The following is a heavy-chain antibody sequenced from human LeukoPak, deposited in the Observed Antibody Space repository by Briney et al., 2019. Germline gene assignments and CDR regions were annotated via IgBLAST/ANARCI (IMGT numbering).Heavy chain of an antibody. V-gene: IGHV3-53*01. D-gene: IGHD1-26*01. CDR2: IYSGGST. CDR1: GFTVSTNY. J-gene: IGHJ4*02. Sequence: GGSLRLSCAASGFTVSTNYMSWVRQAPGKGLEWVSVIYSGGSTYYADSVKGRFTISRDNPKNTLYLQMNSLRAEDTAVYYCARERGSGSYYYDYWGQGTLVTVSS. CDR3: ARERGSGSYYYDY.